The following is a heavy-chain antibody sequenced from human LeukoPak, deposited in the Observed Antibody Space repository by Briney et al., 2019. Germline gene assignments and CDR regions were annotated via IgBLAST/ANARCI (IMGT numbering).Heavy chain of an antibody. CDR3: GRRRVGDGYNP. Sequence: SETLSLTCTVSGGSLSSSSYYWGWIRQSPGKGLEWVGSFYYSGTTYYNPSLKSRVTISVDTSKNQFSLKVSSVTAADTAVYYCGRRRVGDGYNPRGQGTLVTVSS. CDR2: FYYSGTT. D-gene: IGHD5-24*01. V-gene: IGHV4-39*01. J-gene: IGHJ5*02. CDR1: GGSLSSSSYY.